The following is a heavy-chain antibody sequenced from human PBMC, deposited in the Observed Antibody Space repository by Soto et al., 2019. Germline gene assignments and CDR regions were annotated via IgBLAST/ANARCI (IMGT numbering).Heavy chain of an antibody. CDR3: CVSRRIFGVVTSDY. J-gene: IGHJ4*02. CDR2: IYYSGST. Sequence: ETLSLTCTVSGGSISSSSYYWGWIRQPPGKGLEWIGSIYYSGSTYYNPSLKSRVTISVDTSKNQFSLKLSSVTAADTAVYYCCVSRRIFGVVTSDYWGQGTLVTVSS. D-gene: IGHD3-3*01. CDR1: GGSISSSSYY. V-gene: IGHV4-39*01.